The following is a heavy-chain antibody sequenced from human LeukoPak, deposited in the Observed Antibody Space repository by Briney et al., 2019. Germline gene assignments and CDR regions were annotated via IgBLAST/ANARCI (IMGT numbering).Heavy chain of an antibody. D-gene: IGHD2-15*01. J-gene: IGHJ4*02. CDR3: ASTFPYCSSGTCAL. CDR1: GLTFSSYW. CDR2: ISPDGNRE. Sequence: PGGSLRLSCAASGLTFSSYWMTWVRKGPGKGLEWAATISPDGNRETYVDSVKGRFSISRDNAKNSLFLQMRSLRAEDTAMYYCASTFPYCSSGTCALGGQGTLVTVSS. V-gene: IGHV3-7*01.